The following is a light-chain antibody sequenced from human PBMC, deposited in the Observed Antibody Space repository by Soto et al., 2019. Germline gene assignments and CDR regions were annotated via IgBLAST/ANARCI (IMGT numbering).Light chain of an antibody. J-gene: IGKJ4*01. Sequence: EIVLTQSPGPLSLSPGERATLSCRASQSVSSSYLAWYQQKPGQAPRLLIYGASSRATGIPDRFSGSGSGTDFTVTISTLEPEDFAVYYCQQYGSAPRTFGGGTKVEIK. CDR3: QQYGSAPRT. CDR1: QSVSSSY. CDR2: GAS. V-gene: IGKV3-20*01.